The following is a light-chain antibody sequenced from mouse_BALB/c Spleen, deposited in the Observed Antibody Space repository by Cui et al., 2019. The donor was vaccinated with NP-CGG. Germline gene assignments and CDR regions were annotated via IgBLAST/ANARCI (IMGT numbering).Light chain of an antibody. CDR1: TGAVTTSND. J-gene: IGLJ1*01. CDR3: ALWYSNHWV. Sequence: QAVVTQESALTTSPGETATLTCRSSTGAVTTSNDANWVQEKPDHLFTGLIGGTNNRAPGVPARFSGSLIGDKAALTITGAQTEDEAIYFCALWYSNHWVFGGGTKLTVL. V-gene: IGLV1*01. CDR2: GTN.